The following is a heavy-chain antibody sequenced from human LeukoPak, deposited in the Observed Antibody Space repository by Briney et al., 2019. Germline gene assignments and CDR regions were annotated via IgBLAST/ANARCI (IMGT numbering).Heavy chain of an antibody. CDR1: GGSISSSSDY. D-gene: IGHD4-17*01. CDR3: ARQATTVTTNPIFDY. V-gene: IGHV4-39*01. J-gene: IGHJ4*02. Sequence: PSETLSLTCTVSGGSISSSSDYWGWIRQPPGKGLEWIGSIYYSGSTFYNPSLKSRATISVDTSRNQFSLKLNSVTAADTAVYYCARQATTVTTNPIFDYWGQGTLVTVSS. CDR2: IYYSGST.